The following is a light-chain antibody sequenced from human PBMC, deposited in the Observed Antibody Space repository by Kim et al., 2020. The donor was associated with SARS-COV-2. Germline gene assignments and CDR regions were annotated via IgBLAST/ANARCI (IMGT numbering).Light chain of an antibody. CDR2: GAS. CDR3: QQYNNWPLT. CDR1: QSVSSH. V-gene: IGKV3-15*01. Sequence: ESPRGRSTLTCRASQSVSSHLAWYQQKPGQAPRLLIYGASTSATCIPARFSGSGSGTEFTLTISSRQSEDFAVYYCQQYNNWPLTFGQGTKVDIK. J-gene: IGKJ1*01.